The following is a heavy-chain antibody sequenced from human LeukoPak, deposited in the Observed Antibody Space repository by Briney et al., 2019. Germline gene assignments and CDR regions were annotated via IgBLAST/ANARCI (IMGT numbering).Heavy chain of an antibody. CDR1: GYELINYA. J-gene: IGHJ4*02. V-gene: IGHV1-69*05. CDR2: IIPIFGTA. Sequence: ASVKVSCKASGYELINYAISWVRQAPGQGLEWMGRIIPIFGTANYAQKFQGRVTITTDESTSTAYMELSSLRSEDTAVYYCARGLNYYDSSGYLDYWGQGTLVTVSS. CDR3: ARGLNYYDSSGYLDY. D-gene: IGHD3-22*01.